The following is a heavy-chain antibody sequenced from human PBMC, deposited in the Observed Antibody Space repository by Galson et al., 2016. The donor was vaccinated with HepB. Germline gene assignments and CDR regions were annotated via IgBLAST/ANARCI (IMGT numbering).Heavy chain of an antibody. CDR1: GVTFSSFA. CDR3: ATTESAIYALDV. CDR2: TVPLLGTV. D-gene: IGHD3-16*01. V-gene: IGHV1-69*13. J-gene: IGHJ6*02. Sequence: SVKVSCKASGVTFSSFAISWVRQAPGQGLEWMGVTVPLLGTVKYAQKLQARVTITADESTSTAYMELSSLRSEDPAVYYCATTESAIYALDVWGRGTTVTV.